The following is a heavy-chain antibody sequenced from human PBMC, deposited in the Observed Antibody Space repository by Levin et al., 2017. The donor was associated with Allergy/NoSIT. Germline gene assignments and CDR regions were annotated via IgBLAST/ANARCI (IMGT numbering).Heavy chain of an antibody. CDR3: ARSSGSGSYRTYYFDY. CDR1: GFTFSTYS. CDR2: ISGGSGYI. D-gene: IGHD3-10*01. J-gene: IGHJ4*02. Sequence: PGGSLRLSCVASGFTFSTYSMNWVRQAPGKGLEWVSFISGGSGYIYYADSVKGRFTISRDNAKNSLYLQMNSLRAEDTAVYYCARSSGSGSYRTYYFDYWGQGTLVTVSS. V-gene: IGHV3-21*01.